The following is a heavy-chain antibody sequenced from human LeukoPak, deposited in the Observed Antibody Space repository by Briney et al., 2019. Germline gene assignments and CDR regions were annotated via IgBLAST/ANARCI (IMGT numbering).Heavy chain of an antibody. D-gene: IGHD3-22*01. J-gene: IGHJ4*02. CDR2: ISRGSSDI. Sequence: GGSLRLSCAAPASIFSSHTMNWVRQAPGKGLECVSSISRGSSDINYADSVKGRFIISRDNAKNSLYLQMDSLRDEDMGFYYCGREYDSKGRFDWWGQGALVTVSS. CDR1: ASIFSSHT. V-gene: IGHV3-21*01. CDR3: GREYDSKGRFDW.